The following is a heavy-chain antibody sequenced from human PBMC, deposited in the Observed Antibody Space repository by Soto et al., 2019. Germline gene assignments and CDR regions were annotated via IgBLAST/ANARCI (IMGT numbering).Heavy chain of an antibody. V-gene: IGHV4-59*01. CDR2: IDYSGST. CDR1: GGSISSYY. CDR3: ARKAATLDY. D-gene: IGHD6-25*01. J-gene: IGHJ4*02. Sequence: SETLSLTCTVSGGSISSYYWSWIRQPPGKGLEGIGYIDYSGSTNYNPSPKSRVTISVDTSKNQFSLKLSSVTAADTAVYYCARKAATLDYWGQGTLVTVSS.